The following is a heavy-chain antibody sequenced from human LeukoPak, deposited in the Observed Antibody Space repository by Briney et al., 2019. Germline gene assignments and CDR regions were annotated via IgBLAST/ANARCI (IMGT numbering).Heavy chain of an antibody. D-gene: IGHD4-17*01. J-gene: IGHJ5*02. CDR2: ARNKANSYVT. CDR3: AREPSGYGDYSWFDP. V-gene: IGHV3-72*01. Sequence: GGSLRLSCAASGFTFSDHYMDWVRQAPGKGLEWVGRARNKANSYVTEYAASVKGRFTISRDESQNSLFLQMNSLKTEDTAVYYCAREPSGYGDYSWFDPWGQGTLVTVSS. CDR1: GFTFSDHY.